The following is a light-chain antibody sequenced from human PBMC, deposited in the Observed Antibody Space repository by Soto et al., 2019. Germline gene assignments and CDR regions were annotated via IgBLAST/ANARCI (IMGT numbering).Light chain of an antibody. CDR2: DDS. Sequence: SYELTQPPSVSVAPGQTARITCGGDNIAAKSVHWYRQKPGQAPVLVIYDDSDRPPGIPERFSGSNSGNTTTLTISRVEAGDEADYYCQVWDSTSDHWVFGGGTQLTVL. V-gene: IGLV3-21*02. CDR3: QVWDSTSDHWV. J-gene: IGLJ3*02. CDR1: NIAAKS.